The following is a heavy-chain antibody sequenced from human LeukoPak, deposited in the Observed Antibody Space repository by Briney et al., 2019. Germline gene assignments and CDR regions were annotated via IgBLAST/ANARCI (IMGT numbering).Heavy chain of an antibody. D-gene: IGHD1-26*01. CDR3: TKGVELMNY. CDR2: IYTSGNT. CDR1: GGSFSSGNYY. Sequence: SETLSLTCTVSGGSFSSGNYYWTWLRQPAGKGLEWVGRIYTSGNTNYDPSLKSRVTISIDASKNQFSLRLSSVTAADTAVYYCTKGVELMNYWGQGTLVTVSS. J-gene: IGHJ4*02. V-gene: IGHV4-61*02.